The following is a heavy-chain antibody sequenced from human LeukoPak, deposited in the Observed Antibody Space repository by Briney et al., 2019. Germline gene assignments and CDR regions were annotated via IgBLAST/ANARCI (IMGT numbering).Heavy chain of an antibody. CDR2: ISSSSSYI. D-gene: IGHD3-10*01. Sequence: SGGSLRLSCAASGFTFSSYGMHWVRQAPGKGLEWVSSISSSSSYIYYADSVKGRFTISRDNAKNSLHLQMNSLRAEDTAVYYCARDPYGSGSPYFDYWGQGTLVTVSS. J-gene: IGHJ4*02. CDR3: ARDPYGSGSPYFDY. V-gene: IGHV3-21*01. CDR1: GFTFSSYG.